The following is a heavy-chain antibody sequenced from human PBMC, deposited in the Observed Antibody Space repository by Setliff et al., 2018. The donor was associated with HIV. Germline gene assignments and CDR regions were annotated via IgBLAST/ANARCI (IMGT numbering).Heavy chain of an antibody. Sequence: PGESLKISCAASGFTVSGYWMSWVRQAPGKGLEWVANIKQDGSERYYVDSVKGRFTISRDNTNNSLYLHMNSLRAEDTAVYYCARAAAYFNFWTGYHPHAFDIWGQGTMVTVPS. D-gene: IGHD3-3*01. V-gene: IGHV3-7*01. CDR3: ARAAAYFNFWTGYHPHAFDI. J-gene: IGHJ3*02. CDR1: GFTVSGYW. CDR2: IKQDGSER.